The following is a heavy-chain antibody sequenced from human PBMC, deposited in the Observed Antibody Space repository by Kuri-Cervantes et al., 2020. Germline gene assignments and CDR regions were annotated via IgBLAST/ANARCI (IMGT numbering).Heavy chain of an antibody. J-gene: IGHJ6*02. V-gene: IGHV4-4*07. CDR2: IYTSGST. CDR1: GGSISSYY. Sequence: SETLSLTCTVSGGSISSYYWSWIRQPAGKGLEWIGRIYTSGSTNYNPSLKSRVTISVDTSKSQFSLKLSSVTAADTAVYYCARVPTVLGYRNYYYGMDVWGQGTTVTVSS. CDR3: ARVPTVLGYRNYYYGMDV. D-gene: IGHD4-17*01.